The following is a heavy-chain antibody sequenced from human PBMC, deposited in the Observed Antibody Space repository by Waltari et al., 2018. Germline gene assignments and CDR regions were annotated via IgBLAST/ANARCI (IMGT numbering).Heavy chain of an antibody. CDR2: ISYDGSNK. J-gene: IGHJ6*03. V-gene: IGHV3-30-3*01. Sequence: QVQLVESGGGVVQPGRSLRLSCAASGFPFSSYAMHWVRQAPGKGLEWVAVISYDGSNKYYADSVKGRFTISRDNSKNTLYLQMNSLRAEDTAVYYCARDFSMINYYYYMDVWGKGTTVTVSS. CDR3: ARDFSMINYYYYMDV. CDR1: GFPFSSYA. D-gene: IGHD3-16*01.